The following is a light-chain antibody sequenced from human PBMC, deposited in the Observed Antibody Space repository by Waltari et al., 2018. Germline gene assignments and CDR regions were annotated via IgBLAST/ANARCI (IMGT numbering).Light chain of an antibody. CDR1: QSAFYSTSNKYY. V-gene: IGKV4-1*01. CDR2: LEP. CDR3: YQHFITPLG. J-gene: IGKJ3*01. Sequence: IVITQSPHSLAVSLVERATIYCKSSQSAFYSTSNKYYLSWYQQKPGQPPKLLIYLEPIRESGVPDRFTGGASGTDFTRTFSSLQAEDVTVYYWYQHFITPLGFGPRTSGDIK.